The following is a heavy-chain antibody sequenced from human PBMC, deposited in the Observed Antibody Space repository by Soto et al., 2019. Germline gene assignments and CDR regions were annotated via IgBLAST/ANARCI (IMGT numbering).Heavy chain of an antibody. Sequence: QVPLVESGGGVVQPGRSLRLSCAVSGFTFSSYGMHWVRQAPGKGLEWVAVISYDGSNKYYADSVKGRFTISRDNYKNTLYLQMNSLRAEDTAVFYCAKEGGGGDLDTGMDVWGQGTTVTVSS. CDR1: GFTFSSYG. CDR2: ISYDGSNK. V-gene: IGHV3-30*18. D-gene: IGHD2-21*02. J-gene: IGHJ6*02. CDR3: AKEGGGGDLDTGMDV.